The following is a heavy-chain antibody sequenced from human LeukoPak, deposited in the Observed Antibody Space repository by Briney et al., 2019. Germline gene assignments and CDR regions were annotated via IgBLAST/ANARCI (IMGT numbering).Heavy chain of an antibody. CDR1: GFTLSDYY. Sequence: GGSLRLSCAXSGFTLSDYYMSWIRQAPGKGLEWISYISDSGSTIYYANSVKGRFTISRDNAKNSLYLQMSSLRAEDTAVYYCASSQLSRDGYNPIDYWGQGTLVTVSS. D-gene: IGHD5-24*01. V-gene: IGHV3-11*01. CDR3: ASSQLSRDGYNPIDY. J-gene: IGHJ4*02. CDR2: ISDSGSTI.